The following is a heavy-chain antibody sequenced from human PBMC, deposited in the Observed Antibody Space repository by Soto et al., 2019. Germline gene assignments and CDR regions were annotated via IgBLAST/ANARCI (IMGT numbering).Heavy chain of an antibody. V-gene: IGHV3-53*01. CDR3: ARAALADYDILTGGKDYYYYYGMDV. J-gene: IGHJ6*02. Sequence: GGSLRLSCAASGFTVSSNYMSWVRQAPGKGLEWVSVIYSGGSTYYADSVKGRFTISRDNSKNTLYLQMNSLRAEDTAVYYCARAALADYDILTGGKDYYYYYGMDVWGQGTTVTVSS. CDR2: IYSGGST. D-gene: IGHD3-9*01. CDR1: GFTVSSNY.